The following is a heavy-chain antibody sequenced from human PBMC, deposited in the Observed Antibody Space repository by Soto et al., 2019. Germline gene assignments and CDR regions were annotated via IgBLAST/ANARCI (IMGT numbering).Heavy chain of an antibody. V-gene: IGHV3-23*01. D-gene: IGHD3-22*01. Sequence: GGSLRLSCAASGSTFSSYAMSWVRQAPGKGLEWVSAISGSGGSTYYADSVKGRFTISRDNSKNTLYLQMNSLRAEDTAVYYCAPAPGSYYYDSSGYLRSLDYWGQGTLVTV. CDR1: GSTFSSYA. CDR2: ISGSGGST. J-gene: IGHJ4*02. CDR3: APAPGSYYYDSSGYLRSLDY.